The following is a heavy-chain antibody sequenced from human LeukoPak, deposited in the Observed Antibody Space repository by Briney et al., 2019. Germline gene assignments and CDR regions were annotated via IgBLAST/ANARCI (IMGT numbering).Heavy chain of an antibody. V-gene: IGHV4-59*08. J-gene: IGHJ4*02. CDR2: IYYSGST. D-gene: IGHD3-10*01. CDR3: ARHVGNSGSGSYLTYFDY. Sequence: PSETLSLTCTVSGGSISSYYWSWIRQPPGNGLEWIGHIYYSGSTHYNPSLKSRVTISVDTSKNQFSLKLSSVTAADTAVYYCARHVGNSGSGSYLTYFDYWGQGTLVTVSS. CDR1: GGSISSYY.